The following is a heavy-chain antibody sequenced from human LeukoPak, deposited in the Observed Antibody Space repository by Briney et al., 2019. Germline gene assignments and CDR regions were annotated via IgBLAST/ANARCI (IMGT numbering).Heavy chain of an antibody. CDR3: AKDRSIGTYYTFDH. Sequence: GGSLRLSCAASGFTFSDYAMTWVRQAPGKGLEWVATISGSGVMTYYADSVKGRFTVSGDNSKNTLYLQMSSLTAADTAVYYCAKDRSIGTYYTFDHWGQGTLVTVSS. V-gene: IGHV3-23*01. CDR2: ISGSGVMT. D-gene: IGHD1-26*01. J-gene: IGHJ4*02. CDR1: GFTFSDYA.